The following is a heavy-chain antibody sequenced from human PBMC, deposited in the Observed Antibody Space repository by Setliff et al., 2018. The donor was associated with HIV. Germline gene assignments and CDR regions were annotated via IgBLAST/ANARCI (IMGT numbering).Heavy chain of an antibody. J-gene: IGHJ6*02. D-gene: IGHD6-19*01. CDR1: GYTFTSYG. V-gene: IGHV1-18*01. CDR3: ARLGSGWSDSYYYAMDI. CDR2: ISAYDGNT. Sequence: ASVKVSCKASGYTFTSYGISWVRQAPGQGLEWMGWISAYDGNTNYAQKLQGRVTMTIDTSTSRAYMELRSLRSDDTAMYFCARLGSGWSDSYYYAMDIWGQGTTVTVSS.